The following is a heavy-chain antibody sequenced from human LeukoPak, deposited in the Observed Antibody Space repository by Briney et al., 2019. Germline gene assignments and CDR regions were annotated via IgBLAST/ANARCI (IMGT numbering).Heavy chain of an antibody. V-gene: IGHV4-39*07. D-gene: IGHD3-16*02. Sequence: SETLSLTCTVSGGSISRSSYYWGWIRQPPGKGLEWIGSIYYSGSTHYNPSLKSRVTISVDTSKNQFSLKLSSVTAADTAVYYCARAPTYEYYDYVWGSYRQDAFDIWGQGTMVTVSS. CDR1: GGSISRSSYY. CDR3: ARAPTYEYYDYVWGSYRQDAFDI. CDR2: IYYSGST. J-gene: IGHJ3*02.